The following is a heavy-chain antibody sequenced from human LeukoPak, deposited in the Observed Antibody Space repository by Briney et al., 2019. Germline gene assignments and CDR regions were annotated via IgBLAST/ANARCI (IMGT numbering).Heavy chain of an antibody. CDR1: GYTLTELS. J-gene: IGHJ4*02. Sequence: GASEKVSCKVSGYTLTELSMHWVRQAPGKGLEWMGGFDPEDGETIYAQKFQGRVTMTEDTSTDTAYMELSSLRSEDTAVYYCVIIAARREGLYYFDYWGQGTLVTVSS. D-gene: IGHD6-6*01. CDR3: VIIAARREGLYYFDY. CDR2: FDPEDGET. V-gene: IGHV1-24*01.